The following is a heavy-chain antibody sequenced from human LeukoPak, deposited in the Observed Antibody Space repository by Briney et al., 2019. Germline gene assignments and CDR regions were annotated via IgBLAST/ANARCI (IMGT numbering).Heavy chain of an antibody. V-gene: IGHV3-30*03. Sequence: GGSLSLSCGASGFPFSSYGIHWVRQAPGKGLEWMAAISNDGNNKFYADSVKGRFTMSRDNPKNTMNLQMNSLRAEDTAVYYCARGSGNPPALFFDYWGQGTLVTVSS. CDR2: ISNDGNNK. CDR3: ARGSGNPPALFFDY. D-gene: IGHD3-10*01. CDR1: GFPFSSYG. J-gene: IGHJ4*02.